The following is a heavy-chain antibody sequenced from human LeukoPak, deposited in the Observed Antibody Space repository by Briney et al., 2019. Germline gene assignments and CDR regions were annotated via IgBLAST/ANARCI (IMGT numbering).Heavy chain of an antibody. CDR2: IFCSGST. CDR3: ARDIRSVPCSGGSC. V-gene: IGHV4-59*12. Sequence: SETLSLTCTVSGGSMSSYYWSWIRQPPGKGLEWIGYIFCSGSTNYNPSLKSRVTLSVDTSKNQFSLMLGSVTAADTAVYYCARDIRSVPCSGGSCWGQGTLVTVSS. D-gene: IGHD2-15*01. J-gene: IGHJ4*02. CDR1: GGSMSSYY.